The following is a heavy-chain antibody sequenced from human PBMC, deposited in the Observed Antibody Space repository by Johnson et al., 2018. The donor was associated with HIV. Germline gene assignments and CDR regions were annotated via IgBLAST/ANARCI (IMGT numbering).Heavy chain of an antibody. V-gene: IGHV3-30-3*01. D-gene: IGHD1-26*01. CDR1: GFTFSSYA. Sequence: QLVESGGGVVQPGRSLRLSCAASGFTFSSYAMHWVRQAPGKGLEWVAVISYDGINKYYADSVKGRFTISRDNSKNTLYLQMNSLRAEDTAVYYCARGGKAGATARAFDIWGQGTMVTVSS. CDR3: ARGGKAGATARAFDI. CDR2: ISYDGINK. J-gene: IGHJ3*02.